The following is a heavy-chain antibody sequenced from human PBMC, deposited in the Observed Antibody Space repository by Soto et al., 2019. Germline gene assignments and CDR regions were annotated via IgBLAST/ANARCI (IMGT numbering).Heavy chain of an antibody. CDR1: GFTFSNYC. V-gene: IGHV3-23*01. J-gene: IGHJ4*02. CDR3: AKREDSSGYNCFDY. D-gene: IGHD3-22*01. Sequence: GGSLRLSCEASGFTFSNYCLSWVRQAPGKGLEWVAAISGSGGSTYAADSVKGRLTISRDNSKNTLYLQMNSLRGEDTAIYYCAKREDSSGYNCFDYWGQGTLVTVSS. CDR2: ISGSGGST.